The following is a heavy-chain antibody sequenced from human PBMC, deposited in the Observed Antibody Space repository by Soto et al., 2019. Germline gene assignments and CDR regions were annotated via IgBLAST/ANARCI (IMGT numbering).Heavy chain of an antibody. Sequence: GGSLRLSCAASGFTFSSYSMNWVRQAPGKGLEWVSYISSSSSTIYYADSVKGRFTISRDTAKNSLYLQMNSLRAEDTALYFCARASPRGRYLDWLIFPLGHWGQGTLVTVSS. CDR3: ARASPRGRYLDWLIFPLGH. D-gene: IGHD3-9*01. J-gene: IGHJ4*02. CDR2: ISSSSSTI. V-gene: IGHV3-48*04. CDR1: GFTFSSYS.